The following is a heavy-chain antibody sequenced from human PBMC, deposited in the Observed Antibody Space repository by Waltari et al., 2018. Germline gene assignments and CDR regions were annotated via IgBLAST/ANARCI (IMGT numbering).Heavy chain of an antibody. Sequence: QVQLVQSGAEVKKPGSSVKVSCKASGYTFTGYYMHWVRPAPGQGLEWMGRINPNSGGTNYAQKFQGRVTMTRDTSISTAYMELSRLRSDDTAVYYCAKERSGSYSFYYYGMDVWGQGTTVTVSS. J-gene: IGHJ6*02. CDR1: GYTFTGYY. CDR3: AKERSGSYSFYYYGMDV. CDR2: INPNSGGT. D-gene: IGHD1-26*01. V-gene: IGHV1-2*06.